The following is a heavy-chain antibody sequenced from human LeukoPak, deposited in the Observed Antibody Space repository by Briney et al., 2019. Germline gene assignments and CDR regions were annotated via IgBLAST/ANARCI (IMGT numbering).Heavy chain of an antibody. CDR2: ISISGDVT. Sequence: GGSLRLSCAVSRFPFSTHAMSWVRQAPGGVLEWVSGISISGDVTYYADAVQGRFIISRDNSRNTVYLQMNSLRVEDTAVYYCANEEVPNDYWGQGTLVTVSS. D-gene: IGHD4/OR15-4a*01. CDR1: RFPFSTHA. J-gene: IGHJ4*02. CDR3: ANEEVPNDY. V-gene: IGHV3-23*01.